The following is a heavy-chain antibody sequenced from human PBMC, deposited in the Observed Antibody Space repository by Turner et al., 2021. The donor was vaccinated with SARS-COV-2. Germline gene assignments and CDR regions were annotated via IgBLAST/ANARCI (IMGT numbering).Heavy chain of an antibody. Sequence: DVQLFESGVGLVQPGGSLRLSCAASGFNFSSYAMNWVRQAPGKGLEWVSAISGGGGNTFYADSVKGRFTISSDNSKNTLYLQMNSLRAEDTAVYYCAKGYSYDLDPWGQGTLVTVSS. J-gene: IGHJ5*02. D-gene: IGHD5-18*01. V-gene: IGHV3-23*01. CDR2: ISGGGGNT. CDR1: GFNFSSYA. CDR3: AKGYSYDLDP.